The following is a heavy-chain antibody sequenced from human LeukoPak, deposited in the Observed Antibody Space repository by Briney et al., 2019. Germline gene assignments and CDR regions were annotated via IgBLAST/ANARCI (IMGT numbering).Heavy chain of an antibody. J-gene: IGHJ4*02. CDR1: GGFFRGFF. CDR2: INHSGST. Sequence: PSETLSPTCAVYGGFFRGFFWSWVRPPPGEGVGGGGEINHSGSTNYNPSLKSRVTISVDTSKNQFSLKLSSVTAADTAVYYCARDRYYYDSSGVALDYWGQGTLATVSS. CDR3: ARDRYYYDSSGVALDY. V-gene: IGHV4-34*01. D-gene: IGHD3-22*01.